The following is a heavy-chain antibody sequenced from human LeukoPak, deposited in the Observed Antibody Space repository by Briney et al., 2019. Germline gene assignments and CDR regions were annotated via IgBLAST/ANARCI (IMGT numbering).Heavy chain of an antibody. J-gene: IGHJ5*02. V-gene: IGHV4-59*08. D-gene: IGHD6-19*01. CDR2: IYYSGST. Sequence: PSETLSLTCTVSGGSISSYYWSWIRQPPGKGLEWIGYIYYSGSTNYNPSLKSRVTISVDTSKNQFSLKLSSVTAADTAVYYCARLDSSGWYGWFDPWGQGTLVTVSS. CDR1: GGSISSYY. CDR3: ARLDSSGWYGWFDP.